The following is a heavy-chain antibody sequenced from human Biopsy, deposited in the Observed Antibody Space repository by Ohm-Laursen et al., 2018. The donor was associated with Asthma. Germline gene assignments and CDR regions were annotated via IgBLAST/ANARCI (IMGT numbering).Heavy chain of an antibody. D-gene: IGHD4-17*01. J-gene: IGHJ5*02. CDR3: ARVAYSDLTCFDP. V-gene: IGHV3-74*01. CDR1: GFTFSSYW. CDR2: INSDGSST. Sequence: SLRLSCAASGFTFSSYWMHWVRQAPGKGLVWVSRINSDGSSTSYADSVKGRLTISRDNAKNTLYLQMNSLRAEDTAVYYCARVAYSDLTCFDPWGQGTLVTVSS.